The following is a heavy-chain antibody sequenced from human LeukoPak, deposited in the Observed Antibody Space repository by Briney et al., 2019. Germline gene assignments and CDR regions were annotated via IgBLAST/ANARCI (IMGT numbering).Heavy chain of an antibody. J-gene: IGHJ3*02. V-gene: IGHV1-46*01. CDR2: INPSGGST. CDR3: ARADAFDI. CDR1: GYTFTSYY. Sequence: GASVKVSCKASGYTFTSYYMHWVRQAPGQGLEWMRIINPSGGSTSYAQKFQGRVTMTRDTSISTAYMELSRLRSDDTAVYYCARADAFDIWGQGTMVTVSS.